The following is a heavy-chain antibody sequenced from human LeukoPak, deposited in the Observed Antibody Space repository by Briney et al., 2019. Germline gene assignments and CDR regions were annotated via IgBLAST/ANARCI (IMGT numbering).Heavy chain of an antibody. Sequence: SETLSLTCTVSGGSISSYYWSWIRQPPGKGLEWIGYIYYSGSTNYNPSLKSRVTISVDTSKNQFSLKLSSVTAADTAVYYCARVVAARTYYMDVWGKGTTLTVSS. V-gene: IGHV4-59*01. CDR2: IYYSGST. D-gene: IGHD6-6*01. J-gene: IGHJ6*03. CDR1: GGSISSYY. CDR3: ARVVAARTYYMDV.